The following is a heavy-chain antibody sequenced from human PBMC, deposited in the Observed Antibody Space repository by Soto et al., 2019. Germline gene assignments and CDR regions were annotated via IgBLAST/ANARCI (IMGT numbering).Heavy chain of an antibody. D-gene: IGHD2-21*02. J-gene: IGHJ4*02. Sequence: QVQLVESGGGVVQPGRSLRLSCAASGFTFSSYAMHWVRQAPGKGLEWVAVISYDGSNKYYADSVKGPFTISRDNSQNTLYMQMNSLRAADPAAYYCARETVVTARTPVWDYWGQGTLVTVSS. V-gene: IGHV3-30-3*01. CDR1: GFTFSSYA. CDR3: ARETVVTARTPVWDY. CDR2: ISYDGSNK.